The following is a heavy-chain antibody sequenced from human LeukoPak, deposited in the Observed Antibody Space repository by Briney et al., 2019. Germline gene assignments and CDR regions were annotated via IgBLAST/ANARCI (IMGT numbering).Heavy chain of an antibody. CDR2: INHSGST. CDR3: ARSWGALDY. D-gene: IGHD1-26*01. J-gene: IGHJ4*02. V-gene: IGHV4-34*01. Sequence: SETLSLTCAVYGGSFSGYYWSWIRQPPGKGLEWIGEINHSGSTNYNPSLKSRVTISVDTSKNQFSLKLSPVTAADTAVYYCARSWGALDYWGQGTLVTVSS. CDR1: GGSFSGYY.